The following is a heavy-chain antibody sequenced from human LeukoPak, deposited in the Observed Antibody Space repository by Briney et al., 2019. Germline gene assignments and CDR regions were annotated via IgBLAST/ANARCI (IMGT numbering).Heavy chain of an antibody. CDR1: GFTFSSYA. D-gene: IGHD3-22*01. Sequence: GSLRLSCAASGFTFSSYAMSWVRQAPGKGLEWVANIKQDGSVQYYVDSVKGRFTISRDNAKNSLYLQMNSLRAEDTAVYYCARKGLGDCWGQGTLVTVSS. CDR3: ARKGLGDC. J-gene: IGHJ4*02. V-gene: IGHV3-7*01. CDR2: IKQDGSVQ.